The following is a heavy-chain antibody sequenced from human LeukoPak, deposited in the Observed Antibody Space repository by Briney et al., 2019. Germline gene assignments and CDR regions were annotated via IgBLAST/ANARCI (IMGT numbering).Heavy chain of an antibody. D-gene: IGHD6-19*01. J-gene: IGHJ4*02. V-gene: IGHV3-23*01. CDR1: GLAFSGYA. CDR3: AKHIVAGISYYFEH. Sequence: GGSLRLSCAASGLAFSGYAMSWVRQAPGKGLEWVSGISGSGGSVYYADSVKGRFTISRDNSKNILCLQMKNLRVEHTAVYYCAKHIVAGISYYFEHWGQGIPVTVSS. CDR2: ISGSGGSV.